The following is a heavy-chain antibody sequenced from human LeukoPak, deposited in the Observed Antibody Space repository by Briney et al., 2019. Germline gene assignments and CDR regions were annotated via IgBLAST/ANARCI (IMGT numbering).Heavy chain of an antibody. V-gene: IGHV3-30*02. Sequence: GGSLRLSCATSGFTFSSYGMNWVRQAPGKGLEWLASIRSHNSDTYYADSVKGRFTISRDNSKNTLYLQMNSLRAEDTAVYYCAKDFPSSGYWGQGTLVTVSS. CDR2: IRSHNSDT. J-gene: IGHJ4*02. CDR3: AKDFPSSGY. CDR1: GFTFSSYG.